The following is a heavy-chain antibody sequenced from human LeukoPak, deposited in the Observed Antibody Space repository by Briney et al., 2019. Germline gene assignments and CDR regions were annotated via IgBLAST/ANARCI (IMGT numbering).Heavy chain of an antibody. D-gene: IGHD3-22*01. CDR1: GGSIISSSHY. V-gene: IGHV4-39*01. CDR2: ISYSGST. J-gene: IGHJ4*02. Sequence: SETLSLTCTVSGGSIISSSHYWGWIRQPPGKGLEWIGSISYSGSTSYNSSLKSRVTISADTSKTQFSLRLRSVTAADTAVYYCARHWEDTSGPTDFWGQGSLVTVSS. CDR3: ARHWEDTSGPTDF.